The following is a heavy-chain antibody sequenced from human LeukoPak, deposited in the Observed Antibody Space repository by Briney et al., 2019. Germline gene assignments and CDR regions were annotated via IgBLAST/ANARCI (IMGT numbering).Heavy chain of an antibody. CDR1: GYSISSGYY. D-gene: IGHD4-11*01. CDR2: IYHSGSL. J-gene: IGHJ4*02. V-gene: IGHV4-38-2*02. CDR3: ERPTSSNYAGFFFDF. Sequence: SETLSLTCSVSGYSISSGYYWAWIRLTPRKGLEWIGSIYHSGSLYYNPSLRSRVTMSVDTSKNQFSLKVNSMTAADTALYYCERPTSSNYAGFFFDFWSQGTLVTVSS.